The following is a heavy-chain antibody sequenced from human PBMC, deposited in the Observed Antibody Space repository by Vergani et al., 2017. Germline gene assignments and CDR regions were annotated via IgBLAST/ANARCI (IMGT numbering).Heavy chain of an antibody. CDR2: IYYSGST. V-gene: IGHV4-59*01. CDR3: AREAGRNYYGSENWFDP. Sequence: QVQLQESGPGLVKPSETLSLTCTVSGGSISSYYWSWIRQPPGKGLEWIGYIYYSGSTNYNPALKSRVTISVDTSKNQFSLKLSFVTAADTAVYYCAREAGRNYYGSENWFDPWGQGTLVTVSS. D-gene: IGHD3-10*01. J-gene: IGHJ5*02. CDR1: GGSISSYY.